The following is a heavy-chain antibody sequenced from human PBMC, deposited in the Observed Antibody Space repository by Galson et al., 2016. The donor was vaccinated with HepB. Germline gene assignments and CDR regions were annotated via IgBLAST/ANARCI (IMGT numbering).Heavy chain of an antibody. D-gene: IGHD6-19*01. Sequence: SLRLSCAASGFTFSAYWMAWIRQAPGKGLEWVANTNQDGSGKHYVDSAKGRVTVSRDNAKNSVFLDMNSLRAEDTAVYYCVSGYTSGIWGQGTTVTVSS. CDR1: GFTFSAYW. CDR3: VSGYTSGI. V-gene: IGHV3-7*01. CDR2: TNQDGSGK. J-gene: IGHJ3*01.